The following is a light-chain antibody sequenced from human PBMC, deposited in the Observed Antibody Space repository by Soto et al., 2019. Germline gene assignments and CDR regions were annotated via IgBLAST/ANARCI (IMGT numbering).Light chain of an antibody. J-gene: IGKJ4*01. Sequence: EIVLTQSPATLSLSPGERATLSCRASQSVSSNLAWYQQKPGQAPRLLIYVASTRATGIPARFSGSGSGTELTLTLSSLSSEDYAFAYYHRYHNRTCLTFGGGTKVEIK. CDR3: HRYHNRTCLT. CDR2: VAS. V-gene: IGKV3D-15*01. CDR1: QSVSSN.